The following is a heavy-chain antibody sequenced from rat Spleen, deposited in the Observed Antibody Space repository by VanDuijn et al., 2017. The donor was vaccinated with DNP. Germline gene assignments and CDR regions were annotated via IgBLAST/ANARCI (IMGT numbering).Heavy chain of an antibody. J-gene: IGHJ2*01. V-gene: IGHV5-31*01. CDR1: GFTFNNYW. CDR2: ITNTGGST. CDR3: TRDRATTVVTRYFDY. D-gene: IGHD1-1*01. Sequence: EVQLVESGGGLVQPGRSLKLSCVASGFTFNNYWMTWIRQAPGKGLEWVASITNTGGSTYYPDSVKGRFTISRDNAKSTLYLQMNSLRSEDTATYYCTRDRATTVVTRYFDYWGQGVMVTVSS.